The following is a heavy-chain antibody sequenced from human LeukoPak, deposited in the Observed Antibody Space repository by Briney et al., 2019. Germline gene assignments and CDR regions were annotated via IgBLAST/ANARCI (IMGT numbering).Heavy chain of an antibody. J-gene: IGHJ4*02. D-gene: IGHD3-10*01. CDR1: GGSISSYY. CDR3: ARSSGSYYNPFDY. CDR2: IYSSGTT. Sequence: SETLSLTCTVSGGSISSYYWSWIRQPPGKGLEWIGYIYSSGTTNYNPSLKSRVTISVDTSKNQFSLKLSSVTAADTAVYYCARSSGSYYNPFDYWGQGTLVTVSS. V-gene: IGHV4-59*12.